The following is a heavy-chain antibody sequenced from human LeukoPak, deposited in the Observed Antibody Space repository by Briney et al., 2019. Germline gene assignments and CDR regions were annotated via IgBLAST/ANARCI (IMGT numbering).Heavy chain of an antibody. CDR2: ISYDGSNK. D-gene: IGHD4-17*01. CDR1: GFTFSSYA. J-gene: IGHJ6*02. CDR3: AREDYGDPNYYYGMDV. V-gene: IGHV3-30-3*01. Sequence: GGCLRLSCAASGFTFSSYAMHWVRQAPGKGLEWGAVISYDGSNKYYADSVKGRFTISRDNSKNTLYLQMNSLRAEDTAVYYCAREDYGDPNYYYGMDVWGQGTTVTVSS.